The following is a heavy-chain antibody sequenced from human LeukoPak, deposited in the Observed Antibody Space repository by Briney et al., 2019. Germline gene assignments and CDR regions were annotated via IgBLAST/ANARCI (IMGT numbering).Heavy chain of an antibody. D-gene: IGHD2-2*01. J-gene: IGHJ1*01. Sequence: GGSLRLSCAASGFTFSDHYMDWVRQAPGKGLEWVANIQQHGSETYYGDSVKGRFTISRDNAKNSLYLQMNSLRAEDTAVYYCATYSSSNGREFQYWGQGTLVTVSS. CDR3: ATYSSSNGREFQY. CDR2: IQQHGSET. CDR1: GFTFSDHY. V-gene: IGHV3-7*01.